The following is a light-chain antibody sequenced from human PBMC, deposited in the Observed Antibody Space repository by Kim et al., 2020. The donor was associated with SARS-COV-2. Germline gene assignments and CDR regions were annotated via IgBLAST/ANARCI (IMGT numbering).Light chain of an antibody. CDR1: SLRSYY. CDR2: GKN. J-gene: IGLJ3*02. CDR3: NSRDSSGNHWV. Sequence: SELPQDPAVSVALGQTVRITCQGDSLRSYYARWYQQKPGQAPVLVIYGKNNWPSGIPDRFSGSSSGNTASLTITGAQAEDEADYYCNSRDSSGNHWVFGGGTQLTVL. V-gene: IGLV3-19*01.